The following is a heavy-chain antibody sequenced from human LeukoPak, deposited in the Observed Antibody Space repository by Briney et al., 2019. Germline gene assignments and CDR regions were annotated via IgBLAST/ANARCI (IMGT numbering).Heavy chain of an antibody. CDR1: GGSISSYY. CDR3: AGHHPRNTVDF. CDR2: ISDIGSI. D-gene: IGHD2-8*02. J-gene: IGHJ4*02. Sequence: SETLSLTSTVSGGSISSYYWSWIRQPPGKGLEWIAYISDIGSINYNPSLKSRVTISLDTSKNQFSLKLSSVTAADTAVYYCAGHHPRNTVDFWGQGTLVTVSS. V-gene: IGHV4-59*08.